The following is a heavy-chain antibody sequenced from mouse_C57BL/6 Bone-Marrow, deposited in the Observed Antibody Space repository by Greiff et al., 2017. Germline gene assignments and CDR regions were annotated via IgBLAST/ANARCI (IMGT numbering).Heavy chain of an antibody. CDR1: GYSITSGYY. CDR2: ISYDGSN. CDR3: ARGPGRFAY. D-gene: IGHD3-3*01. Sequence: ESGPGLVKPSQSLSLTCSVTGYSITSGYYWNWIRQFPGNKLEWMGYISYDGSNNYNPSLKNRISITRDTSKNQFFLKLNSVTTEDTATYYCARGPGRFAYWGQGTLVTVSA. J-gene: IGHJ3*01. V-gene: IGHV3-6*01.